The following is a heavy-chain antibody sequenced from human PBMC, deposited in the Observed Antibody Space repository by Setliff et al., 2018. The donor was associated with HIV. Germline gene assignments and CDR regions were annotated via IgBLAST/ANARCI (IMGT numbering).Heavy chain of an antibody. CDR3: AKDFNLSLSRYFDH. D-gene: IGHD3-3*02. J-gene: IGHJ4*02. CDR1: GFTLSSYG. V-gene: IGHV3-30*02. Sequence: GGSLRLSCAASGFTLSSYGMHWVRQAPGKGLEWVAFIRYDGSHKYYGDSVKGRFTISRDNSKNTVYLQMNSLRAEDTAMYYCAKDFNLSLSRYFDHWGQGTLVTVSS. CDR2: IRYDGSHK.